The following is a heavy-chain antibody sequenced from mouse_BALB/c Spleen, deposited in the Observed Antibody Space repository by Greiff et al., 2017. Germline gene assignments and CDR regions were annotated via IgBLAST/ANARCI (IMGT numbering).Heavy chain of an antibody. CDR1: GFNIKDSY. CDR3: ALGYYYGSSYGYFDV. CDR2: IDPANGNT. J-gene: IGHJ1*01. D-gene: IGHD1-1*01. V-gene: IGHV14-3*02. Sequence: VQLQQSGAELVKPGASVKLSCTASGFNIKDSYMHWVKQRPEQGLEWIGRIDPANGNTKYDPKFQGKATITADTSSNTAYLQLSSLTSEATAVYYCALGYYYGSSYGYFDVWGAGTTVTVSA.